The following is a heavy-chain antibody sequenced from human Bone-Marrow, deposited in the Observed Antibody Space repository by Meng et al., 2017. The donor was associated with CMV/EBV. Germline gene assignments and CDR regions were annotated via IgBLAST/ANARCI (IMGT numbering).Heavy chain of an antibody. D-gene: IGHD4-17*01. CDR1: GFTFSSYW. Sequence: GESLKISCAASGFTFSSYWMHWVRQAPGKGLVWVSRINSDGSSTSYADSVKGRFTISRDNAKNTLYLQMNSLRAEDTAVYYCASTYGDYESGSYYYYGMDVWGQGTTVTV. V-gene: IGHV3-74*01. J-gene: IGHJ6*02. CDR2: INSDGSST. CDR3: ASTYGDYESGSYYYYGMDV.